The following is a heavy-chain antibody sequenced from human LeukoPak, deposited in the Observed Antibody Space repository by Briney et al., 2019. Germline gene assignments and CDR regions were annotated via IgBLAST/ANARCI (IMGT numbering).Heavy chain of an antibody. CDR2: IKSKTDGGTT. Sequence: GGSLRLSCAASGFTFSNAWMSWVRQAPGKGPEWVGRIKSKTDGGTTDYAAPVKGRFTISRDDSKNTLYLQMNSLKTEDTAVYYCTTDRSYDSSGYYRSTHYDAFDIWGQGTMVTVSS. D-gene: IGHD3-22*01. J-gene: IGHJ3*02. CDR3: TTDRSYDSSGYYRSTHYDAFDI. CDR1: GFTFSNAW. V-gene: IGHV3-15*01.